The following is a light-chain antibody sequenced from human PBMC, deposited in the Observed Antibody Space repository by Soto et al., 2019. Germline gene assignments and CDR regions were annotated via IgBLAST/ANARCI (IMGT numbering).Light chain of an antibody. V-gene: IGKV4-1*01. CDR1: QSVFHGSYNKNY. Sequence: DIVMTQSPDSLAVSLGERASINCKSSQSVFHGSYNKNYLAWYQQKPGQPPKVLIYWASSRESGVPDRFSGGGSGREFTRAISSLQAEDVAVYYGQQYYSTPQTFGQGTKVEVK. CDR2: WAS. J-gene: IGKJ1*01. CDR3: QQYYSTPQT.